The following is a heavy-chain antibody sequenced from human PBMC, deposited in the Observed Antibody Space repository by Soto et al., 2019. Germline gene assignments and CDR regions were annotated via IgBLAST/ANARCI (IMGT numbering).Heavy chain of an antibody. D-gene: IGHD2-2*02. CDR2: INPFKGDI. J-gene: IGHJ3*01. Sequence: QVQLVQSGAEMKKPGASVKVSCKASGYTFSTYGITWVRQAPGQGLDWMGGINPFKGDINSAARFQDRVTMTTDTSTRTAYMELRSLRSDDTAVYYCARVKVPAAILGAFDLWGQGTLVTVSS. CDR3: ARVKVPAAILGAFDL. V-gene: IGHV1-18*01. CDR1: GYTFSTYG.